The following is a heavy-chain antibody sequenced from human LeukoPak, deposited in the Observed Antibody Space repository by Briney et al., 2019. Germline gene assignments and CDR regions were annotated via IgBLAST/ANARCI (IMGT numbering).Heavy chain of an antibody. Sequence: SVKVSCKASGGTFSSYAISWVRQAPGQGLEWMGRIIPIFGTANYAQKFQGRVTITADKYTSTTYMELSSLRSEDTAVYYCARDGNAHSHYYYYMDVWGKGTTVTVSS. CDR2: IIPIFGTA. V-gene: IGHV1-69*06. D-gene: IGHD1-1*01. CDR1: GGTFSSYA. J-gene: IGHJ6*03. CDR3: ARDGNAHSHYYYYMDV.